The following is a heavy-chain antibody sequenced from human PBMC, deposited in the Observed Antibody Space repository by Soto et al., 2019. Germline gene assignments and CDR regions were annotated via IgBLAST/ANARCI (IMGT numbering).Heavy chain of an antibody. CDR1: GWCFSGYY. D-gene: IGHD3-22*01. V-gene: IGHV4-34*01. CDR2: INHSGST. Sequence: PSETLSLTCAVYGWCFSGYYWSWIRQPPGKGLEWIGEINHSGSTNYNPSLKSRVTISVDTSKNQFSLKLSSVTAADTAVYYCARGDSSGYSKGWGQGTLVTVSS. J-gene: IGHJ4*02. CDR3: ARGDSSGYSKG.